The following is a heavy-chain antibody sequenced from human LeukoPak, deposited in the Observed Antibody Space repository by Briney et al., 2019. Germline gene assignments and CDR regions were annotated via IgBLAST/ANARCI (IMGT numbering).Heavy chain of an antibody. J-gene: IGHJ6*03. CDR1: GFTFNSYW. V-gene: IGHV3-7*01. D-gene: IGHD3-3*01. CDR3: ARGGGLTSFGVLVFGTFYYMDV. Sequence: GGSLRLSCAASGFTFNSYWMPCARQAPGKGLEWGAHIKQDETEKYYVDSVKGRFTISRDNDKDSVFLEMNILRGEDTAVYYCARGGGLTSFGVLVFGTFYYMDVWGKGTTVTVSS. CDR2: IKQDETEK.